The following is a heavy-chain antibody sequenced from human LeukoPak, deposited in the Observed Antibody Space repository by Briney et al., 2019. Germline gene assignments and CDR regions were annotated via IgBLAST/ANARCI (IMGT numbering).Heavy chain of an antibody. J-gene: IGHJ4*02. CDR2: INHSGST. Sequence: SETLSLTCAVYGGSFSGYYWSWIRQPPGKGLEWIGEINHSGSTNYNPFLKSRVTISVDTSKNQFSLKLSSVTAADTAVYYCAREGYDSSGYYYDYWGQGTLVTVSS. CDR1: GGSFSGYY. CDR3: AREGYDSSGYYYDY. D-gene: IGHD3-22*01. V-gene: IGHV4-34*01.